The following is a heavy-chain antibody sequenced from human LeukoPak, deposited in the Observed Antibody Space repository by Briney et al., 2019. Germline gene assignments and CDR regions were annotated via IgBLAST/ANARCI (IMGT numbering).Heavy chain of an antibody. D-gene: IGHD1/OR15-1a*01. J-gene: IGHJ4*02. CDR2: MSHSGST. Sequence: SETLSLTCAVSGYSITSGFSWGWIRQPPGKGLEWIGAMSHSGSTDFNPSLKSRVSISVDTSKNQFSLKLTPVTAADTAFYYCARQVEQGTIYYFDYWGQGTLVTVSS. CDR1: GYSITSGFS. V-gene: IGHV4-38-2*01. CDR3: ARQVEQGTIYYFDY.